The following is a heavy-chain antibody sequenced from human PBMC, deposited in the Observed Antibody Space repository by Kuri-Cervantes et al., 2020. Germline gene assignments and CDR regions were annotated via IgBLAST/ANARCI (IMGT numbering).Heavy chain of an antibody. Sequence: ASVKVSCKASGGTFSSYAISWVRQAPGQGLEWMGWISAYNGNTNYAQKLQGRVTMTTDTSTSTAYMELRSLRSDDTAVYYCARDSVWRIVATLRNPPHFDYWGQGTLVTVSS. CDR3: ARDSVWRIVATLRNPPHFDY. D-gene: IGHD5-12*01. CDR2: ISAYNGNT. CDR1: GGTFSSYA. V-gene: IGHV1-18*01. J-gene: IGHJ4*02.